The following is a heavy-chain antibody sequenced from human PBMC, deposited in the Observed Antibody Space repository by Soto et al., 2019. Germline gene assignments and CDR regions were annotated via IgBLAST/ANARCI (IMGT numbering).Heavy chain of an antibody. J-gene: IGHJ6*02. CDR3: ARGMIVVVITNYYYGMDV. CDR2: IIPIFGTA. CDR1: GGTFSSYA. V-gene: IGHV1-69*13. Sequence: ASVKVSCKASGGTFSSYAICWVRQAPGQGLEWMGGIIPIFGTANYAQKFQGRVTITADESTSTAYMELSSLRSEDTAVYYCARGMIVVVITNYYYGMDVWGQGTTVTVSS. D-gene: IGHD3-22*01.